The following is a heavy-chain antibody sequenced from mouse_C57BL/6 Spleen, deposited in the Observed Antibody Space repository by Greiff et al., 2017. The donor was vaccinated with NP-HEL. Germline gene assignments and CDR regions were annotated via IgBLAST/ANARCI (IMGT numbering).Heavy chain of an antibody. CDR3: ARGTTYMKAMDY. J-gene: IGHJ4*01. CDR2: IDPSDSYT. CDR1: GYTFTSYW. V-gene: IGHV1-50*01. D-gene: IGHD5-5*01. Sequence: VQLQQPGAELVKPGASVKLSCKASGYTFTSYWMQWVKQRPGQGLEWIGEIDPSDSYTNYNQKFKGKATLTVDTSSSTAYMQLSSLTSEDSAVYYCARGTTYMKAMDYWGQGTSVTVSS.